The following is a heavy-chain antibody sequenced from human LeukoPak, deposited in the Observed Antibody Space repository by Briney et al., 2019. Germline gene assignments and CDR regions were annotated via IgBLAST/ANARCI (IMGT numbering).Heavy chain of an antibody. D-gene: IGHD1-26*01. V-gene: IGHV3-23*01. J-gene: IGHJ4*02. CDR2: ISGSGGST. Sequence: GGSLRLSCAASGFTFSSYAMSWVRQAPGGGLEWVSAISGSGGSTYYTDSVKGRFTISRDNSKNTLYLQMNSLRAEDTAVYYCAKARGSYSEYWGQGTLVTVSS. CDR3: AKARGSYSEY. CDR1: GFTFSSYA.